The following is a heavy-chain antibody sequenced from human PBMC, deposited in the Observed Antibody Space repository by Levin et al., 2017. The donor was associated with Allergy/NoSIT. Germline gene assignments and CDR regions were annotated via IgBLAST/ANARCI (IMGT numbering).Heavy chain of an antibody. CDR2: IKSKTDGGTT. CDR1: GFTFSNAW. CDR3: TRGNYYYYYGMDV. Sequence: GGSLRLSCAASGFTFSNAWMSWVRQAPGKGLEWVGRIKSKTDGGTTDYAAPVKGRFTISRDDSKNTLYLQMNSLKTEDTAVYYCTRGNYYYYYGMDVWGQGTTVTVSS. V-gene: IGHV3-15*01. J-gene: IGHJ6*02.